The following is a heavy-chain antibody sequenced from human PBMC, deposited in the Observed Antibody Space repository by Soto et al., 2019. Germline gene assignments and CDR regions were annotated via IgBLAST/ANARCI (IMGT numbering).Heavy chain of an antibody. D-gene: IGHD2-2*01. CDR3: ARGLGVVPAATGVGNWFDP. CDR2: IKHSGST. J-gene: IGHJ5*02. V-gene: IGHV4-34*01. CDR1: GGSFSGYY. Sequence: QVQLQQWGAGLLKPSETLSLTCAVYGGSFSGYYWSWIRQPPGKGLEWIGEIKHSGSTNYNPSLKSRVTISVDTSKNQFSLKLSSVTAADTAVYYCARGLGVVPAATGVGNWFDPWGQGTLVTVSS.